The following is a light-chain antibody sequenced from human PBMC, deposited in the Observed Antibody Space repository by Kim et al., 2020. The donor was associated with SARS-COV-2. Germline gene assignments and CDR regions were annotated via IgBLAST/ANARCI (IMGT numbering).Light chain of an antibody. J-gene: IGLJ3*02. CDR3: QAWDSSTGV. CDR1: KLGDKY. CDR2: QDT. Sequence: VAPGQTARITCSEYKLGDKYACWYQQRPGQSPVLVIYQDTKRPSGIPERFSGSNSGSTAALTISGTQAMDEADYYCQAWDSSTGVFGGGTQLTVL. V-gene: IGLV3-1*01.